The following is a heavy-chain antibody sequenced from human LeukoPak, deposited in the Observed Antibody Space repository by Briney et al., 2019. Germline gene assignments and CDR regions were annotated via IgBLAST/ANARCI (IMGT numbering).Heavy chain of an antibody. CDR3: ARDLGRWQQLASDY. CDR2: IKQDGSEK. Sequence: GGSLRLSCAASGFTFSSYWMSWVRQAPGKGLEWVANIKQDGSEKYYVDSVEGRFTISRDNAKNSLYLQMNSLRAEDTAVYYCARDLGRWQQLASDYWGQGTLVTVSS. J-gene: IGHJ4*02. D-gene: IGHD6-13*01. V-gene: IGHV3-7*01. CDR1: GFTFSSYW.